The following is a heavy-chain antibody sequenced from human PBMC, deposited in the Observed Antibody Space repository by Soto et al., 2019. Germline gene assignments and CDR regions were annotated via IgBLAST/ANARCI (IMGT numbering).Heavy chain of an antibody. D-gene: IGHD4-17*01. CDR2: IYYSGST. CDR1: GGSISSYY. V-gene: IGHV4-59*01. J-gene: IGHJ4*02. Sequence: PSETLSLTCTVSGGSISSYYWSWIRQPPGKGLEWIGYIYYSGSTNYNPSLKSRVTISVDTSKNQFSLKLSSVTAADTAVYYCARGGAVYYGDFDYWAQGNLVTVSS. CDR3: ARGGAVYYGDFDY.